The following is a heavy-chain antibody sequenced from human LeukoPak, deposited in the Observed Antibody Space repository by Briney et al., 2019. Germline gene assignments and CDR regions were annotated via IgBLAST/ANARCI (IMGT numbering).Heavy chain of an antibody. Sequence: PSETLSLTCTVSGGSISSYYWSWIRQPPGKGLEWIGYIYYSGSTNYNPSLKSRGTISVEKSKNQFSLKLSSVTAAATAVYYCARKGGWYLHNWFDPWGQGTLVTVSS. J-gene: IGHJ5*02. V-gene: IGHV4-59*08. CDR3: ARKGGWYLHNWFDP. CDR2: IYYSGST. CDR1: GGSISSYY. D-gene: IGHD6-19*01.